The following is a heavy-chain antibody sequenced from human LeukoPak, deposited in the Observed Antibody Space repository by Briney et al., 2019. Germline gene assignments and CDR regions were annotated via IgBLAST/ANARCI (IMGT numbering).Heavy chain of an antibody. CDR3: ARARYSSGWYGGYYFDY. CDR2: ISGSGGST. J-gene: IGHJ4*02. CDR1: GFTFSSYA. D-gene: IGHD6-19*01. V-gene: IGHV3-23*01. Sequence: PGGSLRLSCAASGFTFSSYAMSWVRQAPGKGLEWVSAISGSGGSTYYADSVKGRFTISRENAKNSLYLQMNSLRAGDTAVYYCARARYSSGWYGGYYFDYWGQGTLVTVSS.